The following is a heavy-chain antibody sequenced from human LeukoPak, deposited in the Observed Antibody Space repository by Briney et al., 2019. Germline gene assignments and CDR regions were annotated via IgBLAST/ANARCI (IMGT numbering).Heavy chain of an antibody. CDR2: ISDSGST. V-gene: IGHV4-59*01. Sequence: PSETLSLTCTVSGGSISSYYWSWIRQPPGKGLEWIGYISDSGSTNYNPSLKSRATISVDTSKNQFSLKLSSVTAADTAVYYCAREGGTGAFDIWGQGTMVTVSS. CDR1: GGSISSYY. D-gene: IGHD1-14*01. CDR3: AREGGTGAFDI. J-gene: IGHJ3*02.